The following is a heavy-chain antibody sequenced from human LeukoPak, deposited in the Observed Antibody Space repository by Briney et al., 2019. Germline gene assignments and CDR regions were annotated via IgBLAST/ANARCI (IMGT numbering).Heavy chain of an antibody. J-gene: IGHJ6*02. V-gene: IGHV1-2*02. CDR3: ARAGWRTSYYGMDV. Sequence: ASVKVSCKASGYTFTGYYMHWVRQAPGQGLEWMGWINPNSGGTNCAQKFQGRVTMTRDTSISTAYMELSRLRSDDTAVYYCARAGWRTSYYGMDVWGQGTTVTVSS. D-gene: IGHD5-24*01. CDR2: INPNSGGT. CDR1: GYTFTGYY.